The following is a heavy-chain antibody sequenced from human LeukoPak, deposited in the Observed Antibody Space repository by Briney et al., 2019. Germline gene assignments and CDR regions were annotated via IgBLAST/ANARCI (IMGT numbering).Heavy chain of an antibody. CDR1: GDSISSNSHY. CDR3: ARSWDYYDSPIEYFQH. Sequence: SETLSLTCTVSGDSISSNSHYWGWVRQPPGKGLEWIASIYYSGSTFDNPSLKSRVTISVDTSKNQFSLKLTSVTAADTAMYYCARSWDYYDSPIEYFQHWGQGTMVTVSS. V-gene: IGHV4-39*07. D-gene: IGHD3-22*01. CDR2: IYYSGST. J-gene: IGHJ1*01.